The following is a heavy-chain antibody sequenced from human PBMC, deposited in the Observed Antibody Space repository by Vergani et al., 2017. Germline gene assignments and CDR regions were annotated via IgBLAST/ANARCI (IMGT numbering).Heavy chain of an antibody. CDR1: GFTFSSYA. Sequence: EVQLLESGGGLVQPGGSLRLSCAASGFTFSSYAMSWVRQAPGKGLEWVSAISGSGGSTYYADSVKGRFTISSDHSKNPLYLQMNSLRAEDTAVYYCAKDAPPAGIVGATNDYWGQGTLVTVSS. CDR2: ISGSGGST. V-gene: IGHV3-23*01. CDR3: AKDAPPAGIVGATNDY. D-gene: IGHD1-26*01. J-gene: IGHJ4*02.